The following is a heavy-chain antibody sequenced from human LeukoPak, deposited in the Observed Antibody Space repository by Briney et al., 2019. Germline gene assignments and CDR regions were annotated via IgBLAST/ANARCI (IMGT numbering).Heavy chain of an antibody. J-gene: IGHJ6*03. CDR3: ARGSVVVVPAAPWYYYMDV. CDR1: GYTFTSYD. V-gene: IGHV1-69*05. D-gene: IGHD2-2*01. Sequence: SVKVSCKASGYTFTSYDINWVRQATGQGLEWMGGIIPIFGTANYAQKFQGRVTITTDESTSTAYMELSSLRSEDTAVYYCARGSVVVVPAAPWYYYMDVWGNGTTVTVSS. CDR2: IIPIFGTA.